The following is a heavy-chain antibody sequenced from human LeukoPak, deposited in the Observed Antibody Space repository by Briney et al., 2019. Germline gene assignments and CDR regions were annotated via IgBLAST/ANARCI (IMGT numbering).Heavy chain of an antibody. J-gene: IGHJ6*03. CDR2: IIPIFGTA. Sequence: ASVKVSCKASGGTFSSYAISWVRQAPGQGLEWMGGIIPIFGTANYAQKFQGRVTITTDESTSTAYMELSSLRSEDTAVYYCARRSPAWASYRSHYYYYMDVWGKGTTVTVSS. CDR1: GGTFSSYA. V-gene: IGHV1-69*05. CDR3: ARRSPAWASYRSHYYYYMDV. D-gene: IGHD3-16*02.